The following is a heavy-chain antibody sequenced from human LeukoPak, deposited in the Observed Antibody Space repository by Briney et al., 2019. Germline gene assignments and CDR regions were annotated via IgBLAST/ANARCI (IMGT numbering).Heavy chain of an antibody. CDR3: ARDRSSGWYVGSDAFDI. V-gene: IGHV1-46*01. J-gene: IGHJ3*02. CDR1: GYTFTSYY. Sequence: ASVKVSCKASGYTFTSYYMHWVRQAPGQGLEWMGIINPSGGSTSYAQKFQGRVTMTRDRSTSKVYMELSSLRSEDTAVYYCARDRSSGWYVGSDAFDIWGQGTMVTVSS. D-gene: IGHD6-19*01. CDR2: INPSGGST.